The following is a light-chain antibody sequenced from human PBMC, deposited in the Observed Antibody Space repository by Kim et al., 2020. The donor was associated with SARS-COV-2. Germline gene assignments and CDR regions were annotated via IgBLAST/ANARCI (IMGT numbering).Light chain of an antibody. V-gene: IGKV1-5*01. CDR1: QSINSR. Sequence: SASVGDSVTFTCRASQSINSRLAWYQQKPGKAPKLLIYDASSLESGVPARFSGGGSGTEFSLTISSLQPDDFATYYCQQYASYSYTFGQGTKLEI. J-gene: IGKJ2*01. CDR3: QQYASYSYT. CDR2: DAS.